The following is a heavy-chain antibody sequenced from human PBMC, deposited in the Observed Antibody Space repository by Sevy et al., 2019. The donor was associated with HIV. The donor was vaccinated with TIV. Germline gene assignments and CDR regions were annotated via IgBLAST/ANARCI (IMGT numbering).Heavy chain of an antibody. V-gene: IGHV4-59*01. Sequence: SDNLTLTCTVSGGSISSYYWSWIRQPPAKGLESIGYIYYSGSTNYNPSLKSRVTISVDTSKNQFSLKLSSVTAADTAVYYCARVGVDCRGGSCEDYYYGMDVWGQGTTVYVSS. J-gene: IGHJ6*02. CDR3: ARVGVDCRGGSCEDYYYGMDV. CDR2: IYYSGST. CDR1: GGSISSYY. D-gene: IGHD2-15*01.